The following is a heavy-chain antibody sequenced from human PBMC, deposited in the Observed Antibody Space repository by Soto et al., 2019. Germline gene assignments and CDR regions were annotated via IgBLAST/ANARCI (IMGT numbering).Heavy chain of an antibody. J-gene: IGHJ4*02. CDR1: GFTFSSYA. CDR2: ISGSGGST. CDR3: AKGPGACSGGSCYSTTYYFDY. V-gene: IGHV3-23*01. D-gene: IGHD2-15*01. Sequence: EVQLLESGGGSVQPGGSLRLSCAASGFTFSSYAMSWVRQAPGKGLEWVSAISGSGGSTYYADSVKGRFTISRDNSKNTLYLQMNSLRAEHTAVYYCAKGPGACSGGSCYSTTYYFDYWGQGTLVTVSS.